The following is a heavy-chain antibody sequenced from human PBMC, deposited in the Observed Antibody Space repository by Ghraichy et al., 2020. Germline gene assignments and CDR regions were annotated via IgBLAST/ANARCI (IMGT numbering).Heavy chain of an antibody. Sequence: GGSLRLSCVASGFSSSNYWINWVRQTPGKGLEWVANIDQDGSENWFLDSVRGRFTISRDNAKNSVYLQMNSLRAEDTAVYFCATGDYYIWYFHLWGRGTLFTVSS. V-gene: IGHV3-7*03. D-gene: IGHD3-9*01. CDR2: IDQDGSEN. CDR3: ATGDYYIWYFHL. CDR1: GFSSSNYW. J-gene: IGHJ2*01.